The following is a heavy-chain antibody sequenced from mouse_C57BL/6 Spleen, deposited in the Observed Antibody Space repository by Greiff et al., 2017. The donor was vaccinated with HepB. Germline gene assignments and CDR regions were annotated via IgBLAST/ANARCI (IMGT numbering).Heavy chain of an antibody. D-gene: IGHD1-1*01. CDR2: ISSGSSTI. Sequence: EVQRVESGGGLVKPGGSLKLSCAASGFTFSDYGMHWVRQAPEKGLEWVAYISSGSSTIYYADTVKGRFTISRDNAKNTLFLQMTSLRSEDTAMYYCGSPSRYYYAMDYWGQGTSVTVSS. J-gene: IGHJ4*01. V-gene: IGHV5-17*01. CDR3: GSPSRYYYAMDY. CDR1: GFTFSDYG.